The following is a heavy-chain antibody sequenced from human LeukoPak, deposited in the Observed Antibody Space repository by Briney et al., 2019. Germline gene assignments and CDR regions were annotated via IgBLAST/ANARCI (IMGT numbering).Heavy chain of an antibody. CDR2: IRTKAHGETT. J-gene: IGHJ4*02. V-gene: IGHV3-49*03. Sequence: GGSLRLSCTASRFTFGDYAMSWFRQAPGKGLEWVGFIRTKAHGETTEYAASVKGRFTISRDDSKSIAYLQMNSLKTEDTAVYYCSREAVDCSGTSCLTRSYDYWGQGTLVTVSS. CDR1: RFTFGDYA. CDR3: SREAVDCSGTSCLTRSYDY. D-gene: IGHD2-2*01.